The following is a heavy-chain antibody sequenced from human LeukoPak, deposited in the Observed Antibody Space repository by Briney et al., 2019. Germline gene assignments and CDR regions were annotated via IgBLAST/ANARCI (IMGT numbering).Heavy chain of an antibody. V-gene: IGHV3-21*01. CDR3: AMEGYSGNYPAY. J-gene: IGHJ4*02. CDR2: ISSSSSYI. CDR1: GFTFSTYS. Sequence: GGSLRLSCAASGFTFSTYSMDWVRQAPGKGLEWVSSISSSSSYIYYADSVKGRFTISRDNAKNSLYLQMNSLRAEDTAVYYCAMEGYSGNYPAYWGQGTLVTVSS. D-gene: IGHD1-26*01.